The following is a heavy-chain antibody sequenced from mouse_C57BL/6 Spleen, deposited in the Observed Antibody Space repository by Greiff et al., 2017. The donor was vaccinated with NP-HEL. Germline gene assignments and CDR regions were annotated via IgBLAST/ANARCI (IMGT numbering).Heavy chain of an antibody. D-gene: IGHD1-1*01. V-gene: IGHV5-9-1*02. CDR1: GFTFSSYA. CDR2: ISSGGDYI. J-gene: IGHJ1*03. CDR3: TSDTDYYGSSDWYFDV. Sequence: EVQVVESGEGLVKPGGSLKLSCAASGFTFSSYAMSWVRQTPEKRLEWVAYISSGGDYIYYADTVKGRFTISRDNARNTLYLQRSSLKSEDTAMYYCTSDTDYYGSSDWYFDVWGTGTTVTVSS.